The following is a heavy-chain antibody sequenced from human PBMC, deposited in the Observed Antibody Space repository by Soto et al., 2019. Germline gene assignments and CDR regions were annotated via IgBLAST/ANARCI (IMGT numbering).Heavy chain of an antibody. V-gene: IGHV1-69*13. J-gene: IGHJ6*02. D-gene: IGHD3-10*01. CDR3: ARSQITMVRGVIHYYYYGMDV. CDR2: IIPIFGTA. Sequence: VASVKVSCKASGGTFSSYAISWVRQAPGQGLEWMGGIIPIFGTANYAQKFQGRVTITADESTSTAYMELSSLRSEDTAVYYCARSQITMVRGVIHYYYYGMDVWGQGTTVTVSS. CDR1: GGTFSSYA.